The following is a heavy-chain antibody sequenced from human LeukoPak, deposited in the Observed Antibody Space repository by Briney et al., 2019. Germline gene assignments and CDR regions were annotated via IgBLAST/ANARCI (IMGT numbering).Heavy chain of an antibody. CDR1: GGTFSSYA. D-gene: IGHD6-6*01. Sequence: SVKVSCKASGGTFSSYAISWVRQAPGQGLEWMGRIIPILGIANFAQKFQGRVTITADESTSTAYMELSSLRSEDTAVYYCARDPYSSSPEYFQHWGQGTLVTVSS. CDR3: ARDPYSSSPEYFQH. J-gene: IGHJ1*01. V-gene: IGHV1-69*04. CDR2: IIPILGIA.